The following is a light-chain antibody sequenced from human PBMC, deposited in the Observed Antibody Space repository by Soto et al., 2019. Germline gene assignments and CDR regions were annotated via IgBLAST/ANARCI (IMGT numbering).Light chain of an antibody. V-gene: IGKV3-15*01. CDR1: QSVSSA. J-gene: IGKJ1*01. CDR2: DAS. Sequence: ETVMTQSPATLSVSPGERATLSCRASQSVSSALAWYQQKPGLPPRLLIYDASTRATGIPARFSGSGSGTDFTLTISSLQSQDFAVYYCQQYNSYWTFGQGTKV. CDR3: QQYNSYWT.